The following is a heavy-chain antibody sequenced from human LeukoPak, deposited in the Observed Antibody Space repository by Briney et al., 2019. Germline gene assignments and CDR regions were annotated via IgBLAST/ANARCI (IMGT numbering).Heavy chain of an antibody. CDR2: INPNSGGT. J-gene: IGHJ4*02. D-gene: IGHD3-22*01. CDR1: GYTFTGYY. V-gene: IGHV1-2*02. CDR3: ARDRAPLYYYDSSGYSGGVFDY. Sequence: ASVKVSCKASGYTFTGYYMHWVRQAPGQGLEWMGWINPNSGGTNYAQKFQGRVTITADKSTSTAYMELSSLRSEDTAVYYCARDRAPLYYYDSSGYSGGVFDYWGQGTLVTVSS.